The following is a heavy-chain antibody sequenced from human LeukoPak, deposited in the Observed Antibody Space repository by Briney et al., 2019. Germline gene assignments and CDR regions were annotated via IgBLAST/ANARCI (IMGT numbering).Heavy chain of an antibody. D-gene: IGHD6-19*01. CDR1: GHTFTSYG. Sequence: ASVKVSCKASGHTFTSYGISWVRQAPGQGLEWMGWISAYNGNTNYAQKLQGRVTMTTDTSTSTAYMELRSLRSDDTAVYYCARTLGSGWYPTGYYYYYMDVWGKGTTVTVSS. V-gene: IGHV1-18*01. CDR2: ISAYNGNT. CDR3: ARTLGSGWYPTGYYYYYMDV. J-gene: IGHJ6*03.